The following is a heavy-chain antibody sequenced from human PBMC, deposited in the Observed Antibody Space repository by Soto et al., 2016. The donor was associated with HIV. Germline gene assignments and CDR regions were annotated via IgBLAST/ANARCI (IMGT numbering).Heavy chain of an antibody. J-gene: IGHJ6*03. CDR1: DFSVSSNY. D-gene: IGHD1-26*01. CDR2: ISAGGST. V-gene: IGHV3-53*02. Sequence: EVQLVETGGGLIQPGGSLRLSCIVSDFSVSSNYMSWVRQAPGKGLEWVSLISAGGSTEYADSVKGRFTISRDSSKSTIFLQMKSLRAEDTAVYFCARAPGRRGRDGPPKSYYYMDVWGKGTTVNRLL. CDR3: ARAPGRRGRDGPPKSYYYMDV.